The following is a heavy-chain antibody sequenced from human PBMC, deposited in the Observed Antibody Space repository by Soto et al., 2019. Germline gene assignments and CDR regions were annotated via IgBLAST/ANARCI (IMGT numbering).Heavy chain of an antibody. CDR3: ARQGKYKERPFDI. CDR1: GSIFNRYW. V-gene: IGHV5-10-1*01. CDR2: IAPSDSYT. Sequence: GESLDISCKGSGSIFNRYWLSWVRQMPGKVLEWSGRIAPSDSYTNYSPSFQVHFTISADKSISTAYLQWSRLKASDTAMHYCARQGKYKERPFDIWAQGTIVAVSS. J-gene: IGHJ3*02. D-gene: IGHD1-1*01.